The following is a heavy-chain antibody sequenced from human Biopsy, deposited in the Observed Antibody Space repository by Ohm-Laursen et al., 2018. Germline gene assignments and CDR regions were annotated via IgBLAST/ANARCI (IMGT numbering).Heavy chain of an antibody. J-gene: IGHJ4*02. CDR3: ALGGGSCVNFDY. Sequence: PSQTLSLTCAVSGGSISNYFWTWIRQPPGKGLEWIGYFRFEDRTNYNSSLKSRVTISADTSKNQFSLRLSSVTAADTAVYYCALGGGSCVNFDYWGQGTLVTVSS. D-gene: IGHD1-26*01. CDR2: FRFEDRT. CDR1: GGSISNYF. V-gene: IGHV4-59*01.